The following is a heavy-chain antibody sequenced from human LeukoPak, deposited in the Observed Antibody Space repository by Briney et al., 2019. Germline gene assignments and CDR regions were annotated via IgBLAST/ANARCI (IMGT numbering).Heavy chain of an antibody. V-gene: IGHV3-30*18. CDR1: GLTFSSYG. CDR2: ISYDGSNK. J-gene: IGHJ6*02. D-gene: IGHD4-17*01. CDR3: AKDQMNHGDYYYGMDV. Sequence: GGSLRLSCAASGLTFSSYGMDWVRQAPGKGLEWVAAISYDGSNKYYADSVKGRFTISRDNSKNTLYLQMNGLRAEDTAVYFCAKDQMNHGDYYYGMDVWGHGTTVTVSS.